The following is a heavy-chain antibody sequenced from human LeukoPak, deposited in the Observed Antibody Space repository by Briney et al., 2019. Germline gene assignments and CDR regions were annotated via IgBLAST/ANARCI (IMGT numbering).Heavy chain of an antibody. CDR2: ISGSGGST. J-gene: IGHJ4*02. D-gene: IGHD1-26*01. Sequence: GGSLRLSCAASGFTFSSYAMSWVRQAPGKGLEWVSAISGSGGSTYYADSVKGWFTISRDNSKNTLYLQMNSLRAEDTAVYYCAKFTVYSGSYYFDYWGQGTLVTVSS. CDR3: AKFTVYSGSYYFDY. CDR1: GFTFSSYA. V-gene: IGHV3-23*01.